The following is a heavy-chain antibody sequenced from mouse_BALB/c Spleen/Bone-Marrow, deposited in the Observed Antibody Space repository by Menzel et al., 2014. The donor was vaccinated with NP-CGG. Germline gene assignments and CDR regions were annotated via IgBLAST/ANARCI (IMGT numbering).Heavy chain of an antibody. Sequence: EVQRVESGPDLVKPSQSLSLTCTVTGYSITSGYSWHWIRQFPGNKLEWMGYINYSGSTNYNPSLKSRISITRDTSKNQFFLQSKSVTTEDTATYYCAGRGSIMTYYFDYWGQGTTLTVAS. J-gene: IGHJ2*01. V-gene: IGHV3-1*02. D-gene: IGHD2-4*01. CDR1: GYSITSGYS. CDR2: INYSGST. CDR3: AGRGSIMTYYFDY.